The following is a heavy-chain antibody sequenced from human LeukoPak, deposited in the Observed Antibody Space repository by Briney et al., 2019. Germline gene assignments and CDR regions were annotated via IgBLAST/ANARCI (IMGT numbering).Heavy chain of an antibody. CDR2: MNPNSGNT. J-gene: IGHJ3*02. V-gene: IGHV1-8*01. Sequence: ASVKVSCKASGYTFTSYDINWVRQATGQGLKWMGWMNPNSGNTGYAQKFQGRVTMTRNTSISTAYMELSSLRSEDTAVYYCARVLTTEDAFDIWGQGTMVTVSS. CDR1: GYTFTSYD. D-gene: IGHD4-11*01. CDR3: ARVLTTEDAFDI.